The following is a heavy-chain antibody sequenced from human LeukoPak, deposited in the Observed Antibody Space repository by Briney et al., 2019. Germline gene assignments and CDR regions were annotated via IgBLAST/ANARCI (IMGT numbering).Heavy chain of an antibody. CDR3: ARSRLRTFDY. Sequence: ASVKVSCKASGYTFTSYYMHWVRQAPGQGLEWMGIINPSGGSTSYAQKFQGRVTITTDESTSTAYMELSSLRSEDTAVYYCARSRLRTFDYWGQGTLVTVSS. J-gene: IGHJ4*02. D-gene: IGHD4-17*01. V-gene: IGHV1-46*01. CDR2: INPSGGST. CDR1: GYTFTSYY.